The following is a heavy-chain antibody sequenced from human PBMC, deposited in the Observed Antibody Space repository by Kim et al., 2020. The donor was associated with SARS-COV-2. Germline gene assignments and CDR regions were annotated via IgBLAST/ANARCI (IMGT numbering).Heavy chain of an antibody. Sequence: YADSVKGRFTISRDNSKNTLYLQMNSLRAEDTAVYYCASDSSSWLEYFQHWGQGTLVTVSS. D-gene: IGHD6-13*01. CDR3: ASDSSSWLEYFQH. V-gene: IGHV3-30*01. J-gene: IGHJ1*01.